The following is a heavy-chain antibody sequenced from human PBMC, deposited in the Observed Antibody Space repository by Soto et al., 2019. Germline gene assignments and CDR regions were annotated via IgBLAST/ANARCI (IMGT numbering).Heavy chain of an antibody. D-gene: IGHD4-17*01. CDR3: TRDRGFGDYTRYFDL. CDR2: IRSKAYGGTT. J-gene: IGHJ2*01. Sequence: EVQLVESGGGLVKPGRSLRLSCTASGFTFGDYAMSWFRQAPGKGLEWVGFIRSKAYGGTTEYAASVKGRFTISRDDSKSIAYLQMNSLKTEDTAVYYCTRDRGFGDYTRYFDLWGRGTLVTVSS. CDR1: GFTFGDYA. V-gene: IGHV3-49*05.